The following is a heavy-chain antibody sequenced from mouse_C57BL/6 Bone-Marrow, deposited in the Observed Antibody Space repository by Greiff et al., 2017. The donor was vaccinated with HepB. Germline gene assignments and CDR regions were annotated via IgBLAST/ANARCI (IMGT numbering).Heavy chain of an antibody. J-gene: IGHJ1*03. CDR2: IDPEDGET. Sequence: EVQGVESGAELVKPGASVKLSCTASGFNIKDYYMHWVKQRTEQGLEWIGRIDPEDGETKYAPKFQGKATITADTSSNTAYLQLSSLTSEDTAVYYCARSITTVVATPSWYFDVWGTGTTVTVSS. CDR3: ARSITTVVATPSWYFDV. D-gene: IGHD1-1*01. V-gene: IGHV14-2*01. CDR1: GFNIKDYY.